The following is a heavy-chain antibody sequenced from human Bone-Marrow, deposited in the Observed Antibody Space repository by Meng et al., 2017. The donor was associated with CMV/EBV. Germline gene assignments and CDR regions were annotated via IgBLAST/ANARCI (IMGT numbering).Heavy chain of an antibody. J-gene: IGHJ4*02. CDR1: GYTFTSYY. D-gene: IGHD6-13*01. CDR2: INPNSGGT. CDR3: ARDEPGYSSSFYH. Sequence: ASVKVSCKASGYTFTSYYMHWVRQAPGQGLEWMGWINPNSGGTNYAQKFQGRVTMTRDTSISTAYMELSRLRSDDTAVYYCARDEPGYSSSFYHWGQGTLVTVSS. V-gene: IGHV1-2*02.